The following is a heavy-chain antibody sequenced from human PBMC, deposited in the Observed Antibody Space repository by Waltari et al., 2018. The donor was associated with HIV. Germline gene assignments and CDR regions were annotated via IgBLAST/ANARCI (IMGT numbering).Heavy chain of an antibody. D-gene: IGHD3-3*01. J-gene: IGHJ3*02. CDR1: GGSFSGYY. Sequence: QVQLQQWGAGLLKPSETLSLTCAVYGGSFSGYYWSWIRQPPGKGLEWIGEINHSGSTNYNPSIKSRVTISVDTSKNQFSLKLSSVTAADTAVYYCARSPKSITIFGVVRYQRLAAFDIWGQGTMVTVSS. CDR3: ARSPKSITIFGVVRYQRLAAFDI. V-gene: IGHV4-34*01. CDR2: INHSGST.